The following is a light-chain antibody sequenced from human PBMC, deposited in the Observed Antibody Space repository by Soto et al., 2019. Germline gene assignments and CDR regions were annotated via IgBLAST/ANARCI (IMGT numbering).Light chain of an antibody. V-gene: IGKV3-20*01. Sequence: EVVFTQSPVTLSLSPGERATLSCSGIQSVSSGYLAWYQQKPGQAPRLLIYATSNRATGIPDRFSGSGSGTDFTLTISRLEPEDFAVYYCQQYGSSPGFTFGPGTKVDIK. CDR2: ATS. J-gene: IGKJ3*01. CDR3: QQYGSSPGFT. CDR1: QSVSSGY.